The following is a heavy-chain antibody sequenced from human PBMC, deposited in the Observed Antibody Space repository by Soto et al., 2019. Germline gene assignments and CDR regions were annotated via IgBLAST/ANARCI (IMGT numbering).Heavy chain of an antibody. J-gene: IGHJ5*02. D-gene: IGHD6-13*01. CDR1: GYSFTSYW. V-gene: IGHV5-51*01. Sequence: PGESLKISCKGSGYSFTSYWIGRGRHMPGKGLEWMGIIYPGDSDTRYSPSFQDQVTITADKTISTAYLQWSSLKASDTAMYYCARHISGWQQLGGRFDHWGQGTLVTVSS. CDR3: ARHISGWQQLGGRFDH. CDR2: IYPGDSDT.